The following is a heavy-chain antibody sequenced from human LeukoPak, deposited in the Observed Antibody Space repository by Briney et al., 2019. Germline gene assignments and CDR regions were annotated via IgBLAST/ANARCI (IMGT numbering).Heavy chain of an antibody. J-gene: IGHJ1*01. CDR3: AKDDAWGRYKD. Sequence: GGSLRLSCAASGFTFSSYGMSWVRQAPGKGLEWVSGISPSGGITYYTDSVKGRFTISRDNSKNTVSLQMNSLRGEDTAVYYCAKDDAWGRYKDWGQGTLVTVSS. CDR1: GFTFSSYG. D-gene: IGHD3-16*01. V-gene: IGHV3-23*01. CDR2: ISPSGGIT.